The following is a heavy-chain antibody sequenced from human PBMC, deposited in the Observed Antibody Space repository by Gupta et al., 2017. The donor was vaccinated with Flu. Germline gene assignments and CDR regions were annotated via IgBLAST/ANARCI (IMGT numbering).Heavy chain of an antibody. CDR2: IYTSGST. CDR3: AREVVVAAYYYYYGMDV. J-gene: IGHJ6*02. Sequence: QVQLQESGPGLVKPSETLSLTCTVSGGSISSYYWSWIRQPAGKGLEGIGRIYTSGSTNYNTSLKSRVTMSVDTSKNQFSLKLSSVTAADTAVYYCAREVVVAAYYYYYGMDVWGQGTTVTVSS. V-gene: IGHV4-4*07. CDR1: GGSISSYY. D-gene: IGHD2-15*01.